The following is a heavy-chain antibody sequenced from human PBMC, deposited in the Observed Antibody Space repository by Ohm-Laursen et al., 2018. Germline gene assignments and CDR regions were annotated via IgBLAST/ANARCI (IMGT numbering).Heavy chain of an antibody. CDR1: GFTFRTYS. J-gene: IGHJ5*02. D-gene: IGHD3-9*01. CDR3: ARDLNYDILTGSFDP. CDR2: ISSSSSTI. Sequence: SLRLSCAASGFTFRTYSMNWVRQAPGKGLEWVSSISSSSSTIYYADSVKGRFTISRDNAKNSLYLQMNSLRAEDTAVYYCARDLNYDILTGSFDPWGQGTLVTVSS. V-gene: IGHV3-21*04.